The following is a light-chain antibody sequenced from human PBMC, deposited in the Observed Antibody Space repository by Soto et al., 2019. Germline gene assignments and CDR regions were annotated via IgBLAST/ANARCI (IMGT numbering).Light chain of an antibody. CDR1: SSDVGGYNY. Sequence: QSALTQPASVSGSPGQSITISCTGSSSDVGGYNYVSWYQHHPGKAPKLMIYDVSNRPSGVSNRFSGSNSGNMASLTISGLQAEDEADYYCSSYTSSSTVVFGGGTKLTVL. J-gene: IGLJ2*01. V-gene: IGLV2-14*03. CDR2: DVS. CDR3: SSYTSSSTVV.